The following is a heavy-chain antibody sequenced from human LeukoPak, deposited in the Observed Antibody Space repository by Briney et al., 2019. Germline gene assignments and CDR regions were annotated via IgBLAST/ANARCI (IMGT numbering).Heavy chain of an antibody. J-gene: IGHJ4*02. Sequence: GGSLRLSCAASGFSFSGPAIHWVRQASGKGLEWVGHIRRKGNDYATAYTASVKGRSTISRDDSKNTAFLQMDSLKTEDTAVYFCARLGGSPPYFDYWGQGSLVTVSS. V-gene: IGHV3-73*01. CDR2: IRRKGNDYAT. D-gene: IGHD3-16*01. CDR3: ARLGGSPPYFDY. CDR1: GFSFSGPA.